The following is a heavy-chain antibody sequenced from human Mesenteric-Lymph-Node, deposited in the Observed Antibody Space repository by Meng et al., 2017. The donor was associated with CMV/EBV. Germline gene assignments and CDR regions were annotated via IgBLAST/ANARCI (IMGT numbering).Heavy chain of an antibody. CDR3: ARVGSSDYYYAMDV. Sequence: SETLCLTCSVSGGFISSYYWSWIRQPPGKGLEWIGYMYYTRSTNYNPSLRSRVTISVDMSKNQFSLKLSSVTAADTALYYCARVGSSDYYYAMDVWGQGTTVTVSS. CDR2: MYYTRST. V-gene: IGHV4-59*01. J-gene: IGHJ6*02. D-gene: IGHD3-10*01. CDR1: GGFISSYY.